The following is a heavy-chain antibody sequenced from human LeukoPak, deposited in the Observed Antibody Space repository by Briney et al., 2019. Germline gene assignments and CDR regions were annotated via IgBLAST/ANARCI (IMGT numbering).Heavy chain of an antibody. Sequence: ASVKVSCKASGYTFTSYDINWVRQATGQGLEWMGWMNPSSGNTGYAQKFQGRVTKTRNTSISTAYMELSSLRSEDTAVYYCARLDPYYYGMDVWGQGTTVTVSS. J-gene: IGHJ6*02. CDR3: ARLDPYYYGMDV. CDR1: GYTFTSYD. V-gene: IGHV1-8*01. CDR2: MNPSSGNT.